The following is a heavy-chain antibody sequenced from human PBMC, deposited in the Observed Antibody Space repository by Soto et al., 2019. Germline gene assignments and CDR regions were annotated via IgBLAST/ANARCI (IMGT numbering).Heavy chain of an antibody. Sequence: EVQLLESGGGLVQPGGSLRLSCAASGFTFSSYAMSWVRQAPGKGLEWVSATSGSGGSTYYADSVKGRFTISRDNSKNTLYLQINSMRAEDTVVYYCAKSGERGAFDIWGQGTMVTVSS. J-gene: IGHJ3*02. D-gene: IGHD1-1*01. V-gene: IGHV3-23*01. CDR3: AKSGERGAFDI. CDR1: GFTFSSYA. CDR2: TSGSGGST.